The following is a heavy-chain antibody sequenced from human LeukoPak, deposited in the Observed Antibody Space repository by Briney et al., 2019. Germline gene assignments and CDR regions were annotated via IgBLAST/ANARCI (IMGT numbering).Heavy chain of an antibody. CDR2: IKQDGSEK. CDR1: GFTFSSYW. D-gene: IGHD6-19*01. Sequence: PGGSLRLSCAASGFTFSSYWMSWVRQAPGKGLEGVANIKQDGSEKYYVDSVKGRFTISRDNAKNSLYLQMNSLRAEDTAVYYCAREESIYSSGWYPIPSWGQGTLVTVSS. V-gene: IGHV3-7*01. J-gene: IGHJ5*02. CDR3: AREESIYSSGWYPIPS.